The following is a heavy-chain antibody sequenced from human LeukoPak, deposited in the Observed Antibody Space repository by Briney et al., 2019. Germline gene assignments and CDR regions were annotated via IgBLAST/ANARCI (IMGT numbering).Heavy chain of an antibody. CDR3: AKDQYYSGSGTMKYDYYYGLDV. D-gene: IGHD3-10*01. V-gene: IGHV3-9*01. CDR2: IRWDTGTI. J-gene: IGHJ6*02. Sequence: PGRSLRLSCAASGFTFDDYAMHWVRQAPGKGLEWFSSIRWDTGTIGYADSVKGRFTISRDNAKNSLFLQMESLRVEDTALYYCAKDQYYSGSGTMKYDYYYGLDVWGQGTTVTVSS. CDR1: GFTFDDYA.